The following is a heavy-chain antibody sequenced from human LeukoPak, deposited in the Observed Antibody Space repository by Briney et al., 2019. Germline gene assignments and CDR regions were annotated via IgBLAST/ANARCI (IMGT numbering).Heavy chain of an antibody. Sequence: PGGSLRLSCAASGFTFSNSAMSWVCQAPGKGLEWVSTLSGSGITTYYADSVKGRFTISRDNSKNTLYLQMNSLRAEDTAVYYCAKGIYSSGWSYFDYWGHGTLVTVSS. CDR2: LSGSGITT. D-gene: IGHD6-19*01. CDR3: AKGIYSSGWSYFDY. V-gene: IGHV3-23*01. J-gene: IGHJ4*01. CDR1: GFTFSNSA.